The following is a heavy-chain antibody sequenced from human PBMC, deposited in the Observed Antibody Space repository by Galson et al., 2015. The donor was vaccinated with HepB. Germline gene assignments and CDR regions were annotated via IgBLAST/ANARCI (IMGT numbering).Heavy chain of an antibody. V-gene: IGHV3-30*18. CDR2: ISYDESNK. CDR1: GFTFSSYG. J-gene: IGHJ4*02. CDR3: AKEAPRYYFDY. Sequence: SLRLSCAASGFTFSSYGMHWVRQAPGKGLEWVAVISYDESNKYYADSVKGRFTISRDNSKNTLYLQMNSLRAEDTAVYYCAKEAPRYYFDYWGQGTLVTVSS.